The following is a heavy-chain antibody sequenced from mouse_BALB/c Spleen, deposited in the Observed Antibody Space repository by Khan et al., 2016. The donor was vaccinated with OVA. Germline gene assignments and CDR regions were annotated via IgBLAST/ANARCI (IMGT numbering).Heavy chain of an antibody. D-gene: IGHD2-1*01. CDR3: AGGSSYGNCFAY. CDR1: GYIFTSYW. Sequence: QVQLKQSGGDLVRPGASVKLSCKTSGYIFTSYWIHWVKQRSGQGLEWIARIYPGTGSTYYNEKFKGKATLTADNSSSTAYMQLSSLTSEDSSVYLYAGGSSYGNCFAYWGQGTLVTVSA. CDR2: IYPGTGST. J-gene: IGHJ3*01. V-gene: IGHV1-76*01.